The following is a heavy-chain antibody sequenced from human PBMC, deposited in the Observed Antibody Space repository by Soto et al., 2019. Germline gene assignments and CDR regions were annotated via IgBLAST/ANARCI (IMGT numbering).Heavy chain of an antibody. V-gene: IGHV1-69*08. CDR2: TIPLLNVA. J-gene: IGHJ4*02. Sequence: QVQLVQSGAEVKKPGSSVKVSCKASGGTFSTSTFTWVRQAPGQGLEWMGRTIPLLNVADYAQDFQGRVPTTADQPPRTAYMDLTSLPSKDTAVYYCVRDSPIGSTYSGYDAIDSWGQGPLVTVSS. CDR3: VRDSPIGSTYSGYDAIDS. CDR1: GGTFSTST. D-gene: IGHD5-12*01.